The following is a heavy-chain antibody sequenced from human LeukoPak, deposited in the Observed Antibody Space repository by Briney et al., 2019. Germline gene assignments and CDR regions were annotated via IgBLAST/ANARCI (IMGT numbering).Heavy chain of an antibody. CDR3: ARDGAYVRGYSGYDY. J-gene: IGHJ4*02. CDR1: GDTFSSYG. Sequence: ASVKVSCKASGDTFSSYGINWVRQAPGQGLEWMGWINTNTGNPTYAQGFTGWFVFSLDTSVSTAYLQISSLKAEDTAVYYCARDGAYVRGYSGYDYWGQGTLVTVSS. D-gene: IGHD5-12*01. V-gene: IGHV7-4-1*02. CDR2: INTNTGNP.